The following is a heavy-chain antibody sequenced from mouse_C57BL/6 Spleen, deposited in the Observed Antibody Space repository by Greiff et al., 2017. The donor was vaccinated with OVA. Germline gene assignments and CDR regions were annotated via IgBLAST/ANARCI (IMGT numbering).Heavy chain of an antibody. V-gene: IGHV14-3*01. J-gene: IGHJ2*01. CDR3: ASPLYYDYDGYFDY. Sequence: VQLKESVAELVRPGASVKLSCTASGFNIKNTYMHWVKQRPEQGLEWIGRIDPANGNTKYAPKFQGKATITADTSSNTAYLQLSSLTSEDTAIYYCASPLYYDYDGYFDYWGQGTTLTVSS. CDR2: IDPANGNT. D-gene: IGHD2-4*01. CDR1: GFNIKNTY.